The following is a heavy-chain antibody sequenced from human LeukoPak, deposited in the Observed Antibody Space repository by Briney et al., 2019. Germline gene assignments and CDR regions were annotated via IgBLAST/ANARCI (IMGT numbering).Heavy chain of an antibody. CDR1: GFTFNTFN. CDR3: ARGHKDIFAASYKSTPDY. Sequence: GGSLRLSCAASGFTFNTFNMNWVRQAPGKGLEWVSSITSGGDYIYYADSVKGRFITSRDNANNSLSLQLKSMRVDETAVYYCARGHKDIFAASYKSTPDYWAQGTLVTVSS. CDR2: ITSGGDYI. D-gene: IGHD3-9*01. J-gene: IGHJ4*02. V-gene: IGHV3-21*01.